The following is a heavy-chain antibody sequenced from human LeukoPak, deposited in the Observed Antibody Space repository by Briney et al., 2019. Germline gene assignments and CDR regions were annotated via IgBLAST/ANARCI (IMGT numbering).Heavy chain of an antibody. CDR3: ARVALTRWLQSGRKHAFDI. V-gene: IGHV7-4-1*02. Sequence: ASVKVSCKASGYTFTSYAMNWVRQAPGQGLEWMGWINTNTGNPTYAQGFTGRFVFSLDTSVSTAYLQISSLKAEDTAVYYCARVALTRWLQSGRKHAFDIWGQGTMVTVSS. CDR1: GYTFTSYA. CDR2: INTNTGNP. J-gene: IGHJ3*02. D-gene: IGHD5-24*01.